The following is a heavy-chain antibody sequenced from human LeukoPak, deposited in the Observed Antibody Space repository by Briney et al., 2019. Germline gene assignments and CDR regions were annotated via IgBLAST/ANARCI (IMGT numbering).Heavy chain of an antibody. Sequence: SETLSLTCTVPGGSISSSSYYWGWIRQPPGKELEWIGSIYYSGSTYYNPSLKSRATISVDTSKNQFSLKLSSVTAADTAVYYCARVDLDSSGYYYVEGPFDYWGQGTLVTVSS. CDR3: ARVDLDSSGYYYVEGPFDY. V-gene: IGHV4-39*07. CDR1: GGSISSSSYY. J-gene: IGHJ4*02. D-gene: IGHD3-22*01. CDR2: IYYSGST.